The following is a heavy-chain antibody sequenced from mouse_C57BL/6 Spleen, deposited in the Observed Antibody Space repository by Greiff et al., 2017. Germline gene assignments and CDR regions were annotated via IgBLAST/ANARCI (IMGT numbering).Heavy chain of an antibody. CDR3: AIEGAMDY. CDR2: IHPSDSDT. J-gene: IGHJ4*01. V-gene: IGHV1-74*01. CDR1: GYTFTSYW. Sequence: QVQLKQPGAELVKPGASVKVSCKASGYTFTSYWMHWVKQRPGQGLEWIGRIHPSDSDTNYNQKFKGKATLTVDESSSTAYMQLSSLTSEDSAVYYCAIEGAMDYWGQGTSVTVAS.